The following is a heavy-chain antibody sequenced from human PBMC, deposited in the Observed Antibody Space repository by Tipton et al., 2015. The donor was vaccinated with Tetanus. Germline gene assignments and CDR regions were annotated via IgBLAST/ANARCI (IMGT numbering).Heavy chain of an antibody. V-gene: IGHV4-30-4*01. CDR2: ISHSGTT. CDR3: ARDRRDFAYDSRGFYSPLYYFDN. Sequence: TLSLTCSVSGGSISSDAHYWSWIRRPPGKGLEWLGYISHSGTTNYNPSLMSRVTLSLDTARGQFSLKLTSVTAADAAVYFCARDRRDFAYDSRGFYSPLYYFDNWGQGLRVTVSS. D-gene: IGHD3-22*01. CDR1: GGSISSDAHY. J-gene: IGHJ4*02.